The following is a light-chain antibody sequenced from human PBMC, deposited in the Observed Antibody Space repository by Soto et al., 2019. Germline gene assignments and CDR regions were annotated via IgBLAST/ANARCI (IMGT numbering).Light chain of an antibody. CDR2: KAS. CDR3: ILYTSYSEA. Sequence: YIPVVAVAERKTITVRASQTISSWLAWYQQKPGKAPKLLIYKASTLKSGVPSRFSGSGSGPEFTLTISSLQPDAFATSFCILYTSYSEAFGQGTKVDIK. V-gene: IGKV1-5*03. J-gene: IGKJ1*01. CDR1: QTISSW.